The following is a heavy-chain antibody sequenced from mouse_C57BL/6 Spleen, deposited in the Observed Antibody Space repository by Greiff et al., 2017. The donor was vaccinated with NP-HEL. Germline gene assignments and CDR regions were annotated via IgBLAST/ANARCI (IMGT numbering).Heavy chain of an antibody. CDR2: IDPETGGT. CDR1: GYTFTDYE. CDR3: TPNWYGYFDV. Sequence: VQLQQSGAELVRPGASVTLSCKASGYTFTDYEMHWVKQTPVHGLEWIGAIDPETGGTAYNQKFKGKAILTADKSSSTAYMELRSLTSEDSAVYYCTPNWYGYFDVWGTGTTVTVSS. J-gene: IGHJ1*03. V-gene: IGHV1-15*01. D-gene: IGHD4-1*01.